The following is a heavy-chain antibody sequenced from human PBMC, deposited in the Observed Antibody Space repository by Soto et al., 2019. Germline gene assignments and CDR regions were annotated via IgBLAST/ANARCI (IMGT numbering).Heavy chain of an antibody. CDR3: ARVPEGIVVVVAAGAFDI. CDR1: GYTFTSYA. Sequence: ASVKVSCKASGYTFTSYAMHWVRQAPGQRLEWMGWINAGNGNTKYSQKFQGRVTITRDTSASTAYMELSSLRSEDTAVYYCARVPEGIVVVVAAGAFDIWGQGTMVTFS. D-gene: IGHD2-15*01. J-gene: IGHJ3*02. V-gene: IGHV1-3*01. CDR2: INAGNGNT.